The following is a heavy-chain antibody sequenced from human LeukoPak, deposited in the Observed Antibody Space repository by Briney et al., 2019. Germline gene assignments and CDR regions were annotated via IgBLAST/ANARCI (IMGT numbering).Heavy chain of an antibody. V-gene: IGHV4-39*01. CDR3: ARQSYLWWFDP. J-gene: IGHJ5*02. Sequence: SETLSLTCTVSGGSISSSSYYWGWIRQPPGKGLEWIGSIYYSGSTYYNPSLKSRVTISVDTSKNQFPLKLSSVTAADTAVYYCARQSYLWWFDPWGQGTLVTVSS. CDR1: GGSISSSSYY. CDR2: IYYSGST. D-gene: IGHD1-26*01.